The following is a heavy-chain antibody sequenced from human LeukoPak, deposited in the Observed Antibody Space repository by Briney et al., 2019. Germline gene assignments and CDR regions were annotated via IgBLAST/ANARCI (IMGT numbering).Heavy chain of an antibody. J-gene: IGHJ5*02. CDR1: GFTFSSYA. D-gene: IGHD3-3*01. V-gene: IGHV3-23*01. CDR2: ISGSGGST. CDR3: ARDRGDYDFWSGYVSWFDP. Sequence: GGSLRLSCAASGFTFSSYAMSWVRQAPGKGLEWVSAISGSGGSTYYADSVKGRFTISRDNAKNSLYLQMNSLRAEDTAVYYCARDRGDYDFWSGYVSWFDPWGQGTLVTVSP.